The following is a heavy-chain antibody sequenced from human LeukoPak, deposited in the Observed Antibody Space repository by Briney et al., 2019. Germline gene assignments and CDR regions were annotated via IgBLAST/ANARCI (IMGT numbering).Heavy chain of an antibody. Sequence: ASVKVSCKASGYTFTGYSMHWVRQAPGHGLEWLGWINPNSGGTNYAQKFQGRVTMTRDTSISTAYMELSRLRSDDTAVYYCARMSIGGYEYYYDSSFDYWGQGTLVTVSS. CDR1: GYTFTGYS. J-gene: IGHJ4*02. CDR3: ARMSIGGYEYYYDSSFDY. CDR2: INPNSGGT. D-gene: IGHD3-22*01. V-gene: IGHV1-2*02.